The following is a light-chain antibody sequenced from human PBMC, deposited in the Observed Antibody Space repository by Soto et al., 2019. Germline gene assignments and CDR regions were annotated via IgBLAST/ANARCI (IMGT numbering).Light chain of an antibody. J-gene: IGLJ3*02. CDR3: AAWDDSLNGWV. CDR1: SSNIGSNT. Sequence: QSVLTQPPSASGTPGQRVIISCSGSSSNIGSNTVNWYQQLPGTAPKLLIYSNNQPPSGVPDRFSGSKSGTSASLAISGLQSEDEADYYCAAWDDSLNGWVFGGGTKLTVL. CDR2: SNN. V-gene: IGLV1-44*01.